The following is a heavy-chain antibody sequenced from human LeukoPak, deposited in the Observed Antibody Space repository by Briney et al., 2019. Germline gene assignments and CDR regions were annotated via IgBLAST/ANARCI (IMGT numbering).Heavy chain of an antibody. CDR2: IYTSGST. CDR1: GGSISSGSYY. D-gene: IGHD3-22*01. CDR3: ARDYYDSSGYPAGAFDI. J-gene: IGHJ3*02. Sequence: PSQTLSLTCTVSGGSISSGSYYWSWIRQPDGKGLEWIGRIYTSGSTNYNPSLKSRVTISVDTSKNQFSPKLSSVTAADTAVYYCARDYYDSSGYPAGAFDIWGQGTMVTVSS. V-gene: IGHV4-61*02.